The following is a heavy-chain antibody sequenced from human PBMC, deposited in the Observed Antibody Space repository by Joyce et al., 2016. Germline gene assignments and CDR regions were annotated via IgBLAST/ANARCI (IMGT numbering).Heavy chain of an antibody. CDR2: ISYDGNSK. CDR1: VLTLSNYG. CDR3: AKILTATYSSGWFLDY. D-gene: IGHD6-25*01. V-gene: IGHV3-30*18. J-gene: IGHJ4*02. Sequence: QVQLVESGGGVVQPGWSLRLSCAASVLTLSNYGVPWVRQAPGKGLEWVTVISYDGNSKYYADPVKCRFTISKDNSKNTVFLEMNSLRTEDTAVYYCAKILTATYSSGWFLDYWGQGTLVTVSS.